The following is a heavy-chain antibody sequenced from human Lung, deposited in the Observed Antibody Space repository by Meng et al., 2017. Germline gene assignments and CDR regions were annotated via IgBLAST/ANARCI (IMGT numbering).Heavy chain of an antibody. CDR3: VRRTYSSGWYFDY. V-gene: IGHV4-34*02. D-gene: IGHD6-19*01. CDR2: IIDSGST. CDR1: GGAFIGYY. J-gene: IGHJ4*02. Sequence: QVPIQQWGAGMLKPSETLTLTFAVYGGAFIGYYWSWIRQPPGKGLEWIGEIIDSGSTNYNPSLKSRVTISVDTSKTQFSLRVTSVTAADRAVYYCVRRTYSSGWYFDYWGQGTLVTVSS.